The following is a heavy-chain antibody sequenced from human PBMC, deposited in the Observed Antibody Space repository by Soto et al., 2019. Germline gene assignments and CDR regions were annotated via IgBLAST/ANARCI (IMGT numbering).Heavy chain of an antibody. Sequence: QVQLVESGGGVVQPGRSLRLSCAASGFTFSSYGMHWVRQAPGKGLEWVAVISYDGSNKYYADSVKGRFTISRDNSKNTLDLQMNSLRAEDTAVYYCAKERGAMTTVVSPDYFDYWGQGTLVTVSS. D-gene: IGHD4-17*01. V-gene: IGHV3-30*18. CDR2: ISYDGSNK. J-gene: IGHJ4*02. CDR3: AKERGAMTTVVSPDYFDY. CDR1: GFTFSSYG.